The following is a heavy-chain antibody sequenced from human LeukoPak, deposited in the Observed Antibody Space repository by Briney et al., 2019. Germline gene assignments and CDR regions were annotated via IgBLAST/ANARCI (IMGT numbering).Heavy chain of an antibody. D-gene: IGHD6-13*01. CDR1: CGSISSYY. Sequence: SETLSLTCTVSCGSISSYYWSWIRQPAGKGLEWIGRIYTSGSTNYNPSLKSRVTMSVDTSKNQFSLKLSSVTAADTAVYYCARDLGGRDRYSSSWYYFDYWGQGTLVTVSS. J-gene: IGHJ4*02. CDR3: ARDLGGRDRYSSSWYYFDY. CDR2: IYTSGST. V-gene: IGHV4-4*07.